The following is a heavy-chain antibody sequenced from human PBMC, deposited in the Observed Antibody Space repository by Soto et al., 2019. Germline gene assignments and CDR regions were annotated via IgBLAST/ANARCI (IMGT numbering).Heavy chain of an antibody. D-gene: IGHD6-19*01. J-gene: IGHJ4*01. CDR2: IIPIFGTA. Sequence: GLEWMGGIIPIFGTANYAQKFQGRVTITADESTSTDYMELSSLRSEDTAVYYCARSRAVAGSSYFDYWGHGTLVIVTS. V-gene: IGHV1-69*01. CDR3: ARSRAVAGSSYFDY.